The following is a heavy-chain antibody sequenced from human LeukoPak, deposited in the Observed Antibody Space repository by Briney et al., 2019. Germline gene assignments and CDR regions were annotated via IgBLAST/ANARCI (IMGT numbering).Heavy chain of an antibody. CDR3: AELGITMIGGV. CDR2: IRHDESEI. V-gene: IGHV3-7*01. D-gene: IGHD3-10*02. Sequence: PGGSLRLSCAASGFTFTNYWMSWVRQPPGKGLEWVANIRHDESEIYYVDSVKGRFTISRDNAKNSLYLQMNSLRAEDTAVHYCAELGITMIGGVWGKGTTVTISS. CDR1: GFTFTNYW. J-gene: IGHJ6*04.